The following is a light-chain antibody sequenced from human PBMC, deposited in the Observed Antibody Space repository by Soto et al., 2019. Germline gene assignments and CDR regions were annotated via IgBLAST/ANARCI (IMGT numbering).Light chain of an antibody. V-gene: IGLV2-11*01. Sequence: QSALTQPRSVSGSPGQSVTISCSGTSSAVGGSNYVSWYQHHPGKAPKLIIYDVSKRPSGVPDRFSGSKSGSTASLTISGLRAEDEADYSCCPYAGHCTWVFGGGTKLTVL. J-gene: IGLJ3*02. CDR2: DVS. CDR1: SSAVGGSNY. CDR3: CPYAGHCTWV.